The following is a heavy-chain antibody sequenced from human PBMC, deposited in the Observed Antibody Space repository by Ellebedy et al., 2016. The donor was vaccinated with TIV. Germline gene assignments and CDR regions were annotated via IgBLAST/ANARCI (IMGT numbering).Heavy chain of an antibody. CDR2: ISYDGSNK. V-gene: IGHV3-30-3*01. CDR3: ARSPQKGGYGDLNWFDP. D-gene: IGHD4-17*01. Sequence: GESLKISXAASGFTFSSYAMHWVRQAPGKGLEWVAVISYDGSNKYYADSVKGRFTISRDNSKNTLYLQMNSLRAEDTAVYYCARSPQKGGYGDLNWFDPWGQGTLVTVSS. J-gene: IGHJ5*02. CDR1: GFTFSSYA.